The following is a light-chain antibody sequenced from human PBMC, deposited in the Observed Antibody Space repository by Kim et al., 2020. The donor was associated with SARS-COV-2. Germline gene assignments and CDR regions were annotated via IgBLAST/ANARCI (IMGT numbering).Light chain of an antibody. J-gene: IGLJ2*01. CDR3: SSYTSTNTLV. V-gene: IGLV2-14*04. Sequence: GQWNTRSGIGSGSDGSGYSHVSEHEQYRGKAPKIMIYDVTKRPSGVSNRFSGSKSGNTASLTISGLQAEDEADYYCSSYTSTNTLVFGGGTQLTVL. CDR1: GSDGSGYSH. CDR2: DVT.